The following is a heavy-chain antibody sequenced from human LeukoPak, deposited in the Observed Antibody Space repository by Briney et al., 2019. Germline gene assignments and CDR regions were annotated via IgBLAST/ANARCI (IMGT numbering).Heavy chain of an antibody. D-gene: IGHD1-26*01. CDR3: ARDPYSGNYGNYYYYYMDV. CDR2: ITSSGTYI. CDR1: GFTFNNYN. J-gene: IGHJ6*03. Sequence: PGGSLRLSCAASGFTFNNYNMNWVRQAPGKALEWVSSITSSGTYIFYADSVKGRFTISRDNAKNSLYLQMNSLGPEDTAVYYCARDPYSGNYGNYYYYYMDVWGKGTTVTISS. V-gene: IGHV3-21*01.